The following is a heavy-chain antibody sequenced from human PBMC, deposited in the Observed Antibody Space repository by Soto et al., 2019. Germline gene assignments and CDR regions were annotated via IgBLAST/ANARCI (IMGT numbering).Heavy chain of an antibody. CDR2: IYYSGST. Sequence: PSESLSLTCTVSGGSISSYYWSWIQQPPGKGLEWIGYIYYSGSTNYNPSLKSRVTISVDTSKNQFSLKLSSVTAADTAVYYCARNGLLWFGELSRFFDYWGQGTLVTVSS. CDR3: ARNGLLWFGELSRFFDY. J-gene: IGHJ4*02. CDR1: GGSISSYY. D-gene: IGHD3-10*01. V-gene: IGHV4-59*01.